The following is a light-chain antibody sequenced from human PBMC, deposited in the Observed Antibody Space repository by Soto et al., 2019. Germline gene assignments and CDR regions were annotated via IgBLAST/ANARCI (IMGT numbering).Light chain of an antibody. CDR2: RSS. J-gene: IGKJ4*01. CDR1: QSISTY. Sequence: DIQMTQSPSSLSVSIGDRVIITCRASQSISTYVNWYQYKPGKAPRLVIFRSSTLQSGVPSLFRGRGSGTAFTLTFSSLQPEDFATYFCQHTFSPFFSFGGGARVE. CDR3: QHTFSPFFS. V-gene: IGKV1-39*01.